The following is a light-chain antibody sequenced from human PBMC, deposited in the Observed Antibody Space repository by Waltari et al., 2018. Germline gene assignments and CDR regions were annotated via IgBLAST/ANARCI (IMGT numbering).Light chain of an antibody. CDR2: EIS. V-gene: IGLV2-23*02. Sequence: SALTQPASVYASPGQSITISCTGTRSDVGGYNFVSWYQQHQGKAPQVIIFEISKRPSGVSNRFSGSKSGNTASLTISGLQAEDEANYYCCAYVGYSTWVFGGGTKLTVV. J-gene: IGLJ3*02. CDR3: CAYVGYSTWV. CDR1: RSDVGGYNF.